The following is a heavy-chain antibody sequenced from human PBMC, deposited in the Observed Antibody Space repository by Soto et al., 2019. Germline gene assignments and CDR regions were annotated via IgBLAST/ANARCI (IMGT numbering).Heavy chain of an antibody. J-gene: IGHJ4*02. V-gene: IGHV3-23*01. D-gene: IGHD3-16*02. CDR3: ASFLFGGVIVEPGYFDY. CDR2: ISGSGGST. CDR1: GFTFSSYA. Sequence: GGSLRLACAASGFTFSSYAMSWVRQAPGKGQEWVSAISGSGGSTYYADSVKGRFTISRDNSKNTLYLQMNSLRAEDTAVYYCASFLFGGVIVEPGYFDYWAQRTLVTGSS.